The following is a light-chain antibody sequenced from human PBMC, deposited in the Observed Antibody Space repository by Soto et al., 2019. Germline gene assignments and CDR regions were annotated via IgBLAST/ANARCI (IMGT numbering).Light chain of an antibody. Sequence: EIVLTQSPATLSLSPGERATLSCRASQSVSSYLAWYQQKPGQAPRLLIYDASNRATGIPARFSGSGSGTDFTRTISSLEPEDFAVYYCQQRSNWLFTFGAGTKVDSK. CDR2: DAS. CDR1: QSVSSY. V-gene: IGKV3-11*01. J-gene: IGKJ3*01. CDR3: QQRSNWLFT.